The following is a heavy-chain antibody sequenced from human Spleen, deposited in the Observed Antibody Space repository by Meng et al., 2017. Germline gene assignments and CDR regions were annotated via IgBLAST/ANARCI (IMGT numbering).Heavy chain of an antibody. Sequence: GESLKISCKGSGYSFSNYWIGWVRQMPGKGLEWMGMIYSGDSDAKYSPSFQGHVTISADKSINTAYLQWSSLKASDTAMYYCARHFATEFYYWGQGTLVTVSS. CDR2: IYSGDSDA. V-gene: IGHV5-51*01. CDR1: GYSFSNYW. D-gene: IGHD2-15*01. CDR3: ARHFATEFYY. J-gene: IGHJ4*02.